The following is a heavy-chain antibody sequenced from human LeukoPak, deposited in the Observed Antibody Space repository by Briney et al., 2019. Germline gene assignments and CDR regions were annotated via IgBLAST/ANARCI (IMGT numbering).Heavy chain of an antibody. CDR1: GDSMSNTNYY. CDR2: IFYRGNT. J-gene: IGHJ6*03. V-gene: IGHV4-39*01. Sequence: SETLSLTCTVSGDSMSNTNYYWGWIRQPPGKGLEWIGSIFYRGNTYYNPSLKSRVTMSVDTSKNQFSLRLSSVTAADAAVYYCVRQRFRAYYYYYTDVWGKGTTVTVSS. CDR3: VRQRFRAYYYYYTDV. D-gene: IGHD3-10*01.